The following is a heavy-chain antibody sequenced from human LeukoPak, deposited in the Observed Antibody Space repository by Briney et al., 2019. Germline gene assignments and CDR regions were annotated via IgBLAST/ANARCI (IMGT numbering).Heavy chain of an antibody. CDR3: ARDVYYGSGSYSNDAFDI. CDR2: INSDGGST. CDR1: GFTFSSYW. V-gene: IGHV3-74*01. J-gene: IGHJ3*02. D-gene: IGHD3-10*01. Sequence: GGSLRLSCAASGFTFSSYWMHWVRQAPGKGLVWVSRINSDGGSTSYADSVKGRFTISRDNAKNTLYLQMNSLRAEDTAVYYCARDVYYGSGSYSNDAFDIWGQGTMVTVSS.